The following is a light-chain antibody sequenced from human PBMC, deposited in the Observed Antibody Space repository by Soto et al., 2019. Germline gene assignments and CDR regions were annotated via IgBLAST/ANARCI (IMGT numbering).Light chain of an antibody. CDR3: QQSNDNPRT. CDR1: QNIRKF. V-gene: IGKV1-39*01. Sequence: DPQMTQSPSSLSASVGDTFAISCRASQNIRKFLNWYQQRPGKAPKLLIYGASILQGGVPSRLSGSASGTDFTLTITNLKHEDLATYYCQQSNDNPRTFGQGTKVDIK. CDR2: GAS. J-gene: IGKJ1*01.